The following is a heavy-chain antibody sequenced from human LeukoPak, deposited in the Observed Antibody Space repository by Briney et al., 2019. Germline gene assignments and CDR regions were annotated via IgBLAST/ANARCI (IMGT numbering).Heavy chain of an antibody. V-gene: IGHV4-34*01. Sequence: SETLSLTCAVYGGSFSGYYWSWIRQLPGKGLEWIGEINHSGSTNYNPSLKSRVTISVDTSKNQFSLKLSSVAAADTAVYYCARGPVDFGVSRAYYGMDVWGQGTTVTVSS. CDR2: INHSGST. J-gene: IGHJ6*02. D-gene: IGHD3-3*01. CDR3: ARGPVDFGVSRAYYGMDV. CDR1: GGSFSGYY.